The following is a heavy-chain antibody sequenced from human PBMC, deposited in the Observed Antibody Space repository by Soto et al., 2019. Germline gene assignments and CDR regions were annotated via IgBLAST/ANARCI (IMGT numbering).Heavy chain of an antibody. CDR2: INSGGSST. J-gene: IGHJ6*02. Sequence: EVQLVESGGGLVQPGGSLRLSCAASGFTFSGYWMHWVRQAPGKGLVWVSRINSGGSSTGYADSVKGRFTTSRDNAQNTLCLLLNSLGDEDAAVYYCATFSPVDYGVDVWGQGTTVSVSS. D-gene: IGHD6-19*01. CDR1: GFTFSGYW. CDR3: ATFSPVDYGVDV. V-gene: IGHV3-74*01.